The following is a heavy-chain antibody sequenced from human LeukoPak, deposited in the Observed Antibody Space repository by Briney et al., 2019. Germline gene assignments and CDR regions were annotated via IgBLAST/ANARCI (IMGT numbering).Heavy chain of an antibody. CDR1: GGPFSGYY. J-gene: IGHJ4*02. V-gene: IGHV4-34*01. CDR3: ARGLIFVGATPNFDY. Sequence: PSETLSLTCAVYGGPFSGYYWSWIRQPPGKGLEWIGEINHSGSTNYNPSLKSRVTISVDTSKNQFSLKLSSVTAADTAVYYCARGLIFVGATPNFDYWGQGTLVTVSS. CDR2: INHSGST. D-gene: IGHD1-26*01.